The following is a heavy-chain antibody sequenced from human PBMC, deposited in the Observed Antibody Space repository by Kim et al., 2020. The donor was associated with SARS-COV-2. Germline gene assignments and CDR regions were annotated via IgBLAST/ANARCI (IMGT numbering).Heavy chain of an antibody. Sequence: ASVKVSCKASGYSFADYALHWVRQAPGQRLEWMGSIIPGSAETQSSQKFQDRVTITRDASANTVYMDLSSLRSEDTATYYCVRDDGRTWLLESWGQGTPVTVSS. D-gene: IGHD2-15*01. CDR2: IIPGSAET. CDR1: GYSFADYA. CDR3: VRDDGRTWLLES. V-gene: IGHV1-3*01. J-gene: IGHJ4*02.